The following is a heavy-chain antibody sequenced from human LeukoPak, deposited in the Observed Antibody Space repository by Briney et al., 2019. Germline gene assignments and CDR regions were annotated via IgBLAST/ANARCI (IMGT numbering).Heavy chain of an antibody. D-gene: IGHD6-13*01. J-gene: IGHJ4*02. CDR3: ARSAKQQLPFFDY. Sequence: SETLSLTCTVLGGSISSYYWSWIRQPPGKGLEWIGYIYYSGSTNYNPSLKSRVTISVDTSKNQFSLKLSSVTAADTAVYYCARSAKQQLPFFDYWGQGTLVTVSS. CDR2: IYYSGST. CDR1: GGSISSYY. V-gene: IGHV4-59*01.